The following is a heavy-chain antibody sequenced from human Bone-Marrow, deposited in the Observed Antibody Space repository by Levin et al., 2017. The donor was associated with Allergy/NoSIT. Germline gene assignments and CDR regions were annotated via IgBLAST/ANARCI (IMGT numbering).Heavy chain of an antibody. CDR1: GFSLSVFG. CDR3: ARAKLGDASPFDS. D-gene: IGHD3-16*01. V-gene: IGHV3-33*01. Sequence: AGESLKISCTVSGFSLSVFGIHWVRQTPGKGLEWVAWHEGTYKYYDDSVRGRFTISRDDSQNTVFLQMSSLRAEDTALYYCARAKLGDASPFDSWGQGTLVTVSS. CDR2: HEGTYK. J-gene: IGHJ4*02.